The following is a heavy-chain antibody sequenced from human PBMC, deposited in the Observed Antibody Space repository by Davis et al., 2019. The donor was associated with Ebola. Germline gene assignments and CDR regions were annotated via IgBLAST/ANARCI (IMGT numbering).Heavy chain of an antibody. V-gene: IGHV5-51*01. D-gene: IGHD1-26*01. J-gene: IGHJ4*02. CDR3: ARQGGGSGRLTSFDY. CDR1: GYNFRDYW. CDR2: IYPGDSDA. Sequence: GESLKISCYGSGYNFRDYWIVWVRQMPGKGLEWMGNIYPGDSDARYSPSFQGQVTLSADKSTATAYLQWRSLKASDTAIYYCARQGGGSGRLTSFDYWGQGTLVTVSS.